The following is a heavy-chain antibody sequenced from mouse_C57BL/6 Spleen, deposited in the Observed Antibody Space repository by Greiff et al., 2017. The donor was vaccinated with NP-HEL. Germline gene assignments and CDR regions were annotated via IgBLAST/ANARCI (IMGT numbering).Heavy chain of an antibody. D-gene: IGHD1-1*01. J-gene: IGHJ2*01. CDR3: ARRGYYCSSYGCY. Sequence: QVQLQQPGAELVRPGTSVKVSCKASGYAFTNYLIEWVKQRPGQGLEWIGVINPASGGTNYNEKFKGKATLTADKSSSTAYMQLSSLTSEDSAVYCCARRGYYCSSYGCYWGQGTTLTVSS. V-gene: IGHV1-54*01. CDR1: GYAFTNYL. CDR2: INPASGGT.